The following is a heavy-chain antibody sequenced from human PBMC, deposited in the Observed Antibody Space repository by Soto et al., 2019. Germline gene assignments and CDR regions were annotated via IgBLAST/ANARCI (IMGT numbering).Heavy chain of an antibody. CDR1: GFTFSSYW. Sequence: EVQLVESGGGLVQPGGSLRLSCAASGFTFSSYWMHWVRQAPGKGLVWVSRINSDGSSTSYADSVKGRFTISRDNANNTLYLQMNSLRAEDTAVYYWARDRSGGWGWLQVGGYWFDPWGQGTLVTVSS. D-gene: IGHD2-15*01. J-gene: IGHJ5*02. CDR3: ARDRSGGWGWLQVGGYWFDP. CDR2: INSDGSST. V-gene: IGHV3-74*01.